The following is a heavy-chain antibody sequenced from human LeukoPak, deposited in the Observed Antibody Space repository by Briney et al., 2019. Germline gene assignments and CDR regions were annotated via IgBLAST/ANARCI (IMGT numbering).Heavy chain of an antibody. J-gene: IGHJ4*02. CDR2: ISGSGDAT. CDR1: GFTFSSYG. D-gene: IGHD3-10*01. V-gene: IGHV3-23*01. CDR3: AKSDCPSDGCKLLNY. Sequence: GGSLRLSCAASGFTFSSYGMHWVRQAPGKGLEWVSSISGSGDATKYADSVMGRFTISRDNSRNTLSLQMNSLRAEDTAVYYCAKSDCPSDGCKLLNYWGQGTLVTASS.